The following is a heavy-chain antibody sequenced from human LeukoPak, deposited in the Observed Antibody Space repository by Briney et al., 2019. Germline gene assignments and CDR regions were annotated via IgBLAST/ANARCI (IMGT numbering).Heavy chain of an antibody. V-gene: IGHV3-53*01. CDR1: GFTVTNNY. CDR2: IYSGGSA. CDR3: AATLWGYSNDWSSFDY. J-gene: IGHJ4*02. Sequence: GGSLRLSCAASGFTVTNNYVSWVRQAPGKGLEWVSVIYSGGSAYYADSVKGRFTVSRGIAKNTLYLQMNSLRAEDTALYYCAATLWGYSNDWSSFDYWGQGTLVTVSS. D-gene: IGHD5-12*01.